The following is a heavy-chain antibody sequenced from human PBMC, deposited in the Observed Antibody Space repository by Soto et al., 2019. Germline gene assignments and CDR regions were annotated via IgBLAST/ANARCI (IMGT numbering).Heavy chain of an antibody. CDR3: ARGFDFWSGFLDH. CDR2: ISYVENKT. D-gene: IGHD3-3*01. CDR1: GFPFRGYA. Sequence: QVQLVESGGGVVQPGKSLRLSCAASGFPFRGYALHWVRQAPGKGLEWVAVISYVENKTYYADSVKGRFTISRDNAQNTVFLQMNSLRVEDTAVFYCARGFDFWSGFLDHWGQGARVIVSS. J-gene: IGHJ4*02. V-gene: IGHV3-30-3*01.